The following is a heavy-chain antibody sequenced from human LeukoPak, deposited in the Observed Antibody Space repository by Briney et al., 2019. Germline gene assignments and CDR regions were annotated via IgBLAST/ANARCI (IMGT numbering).Heavy chain of an antibody. V-gene: IGHV3-23*01. CDR2: ISGSGGST. Sequence: GGSLRLSCAAPGITFGSYAMSWVRQAPGKGREWVSAISGSGGSTYYADSVKGRFTISRDNSKNTLYLQMNSLRAEDTAVYYCAKNGYCRGGSCYVYFDYWGQGTLVTVSS. CDR1: GITFGSYA. J-gene: IGHJ4*02. D-gene: IGHD2-15*01. CDR3: AKNGYCRGGSCYVYFDY.